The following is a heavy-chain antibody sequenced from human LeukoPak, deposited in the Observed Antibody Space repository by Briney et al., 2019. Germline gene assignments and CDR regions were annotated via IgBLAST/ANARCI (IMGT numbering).Heavy chain of an antibody. CDR3: ARGEEIDDYGDFGGFDP. Sequence: ASVKVSCKASGGTFSSYAISWVRQAPGQGLEWMGRIIPILGIANYAQKFQGRVTITADKSTSTAYMELSSLRSEDTAVYYCARGEEIDDYGDFGGFDPWGQGTLVTVSS. J-gene: IGHJ5*02. CDR1: GGTFSSYA. CDR2: IIPILGIA. V-gene: IGHV1-69*04. D-gene: IGHD4-17*01.